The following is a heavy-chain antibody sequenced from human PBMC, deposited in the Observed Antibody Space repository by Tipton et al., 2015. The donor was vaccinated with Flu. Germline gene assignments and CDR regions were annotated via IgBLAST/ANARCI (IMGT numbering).Heavy chain of an antibody. Sequence: TLSLTCIVSGYSISSGYYWTWIRQRPGKGLEWIGYIYYSGLSLYNPSLKSRLTISVDKSKNQFSLRLNSVTTADTAVYYCAKGLDPWGQGTLVTVSS. CDR1: GYSISSGYY. V-gene: IGHV4-31*03. CDR3: AKGLDP. J-gene: IGHJ5*02. CDR2: IYYSGLS.